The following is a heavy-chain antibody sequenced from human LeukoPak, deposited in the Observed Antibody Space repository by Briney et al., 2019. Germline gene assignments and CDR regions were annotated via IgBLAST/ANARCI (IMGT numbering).Heavy chain of an antibody. J-gene: IGHJ4*02. CDR3: ASSTTYSLWFGELLAL. V-gene: IGHV3-53*01. CDR2: IYSGGST. D-gene: IGHD3-10*01. Sequence: PGGSLRLSCAASGFTVSSNYMSWVRQAPGKGLEWVSVIYSGGSTYYADSVKGRFTISRDNSKNTLYLQMNSLRAEDTAVYYCASSTTYSLWFGELLALWGQGTLVTVSS. CDR1: GFTVSSNY.